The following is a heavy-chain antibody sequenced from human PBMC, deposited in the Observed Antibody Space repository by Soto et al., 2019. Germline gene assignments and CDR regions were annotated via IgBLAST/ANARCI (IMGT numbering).Heavy chain of an antibody. CDR1: GFTFSSLA. D-gene: IGHD2-15*01. V-gene: IGHV3-23*01. CDR3: ANSQVVVAAPFDY. CDR2: ISGSGGST. J-gene: IGHJ4*02. Sequence: GGSLRLSCAASGFTFSSLAMSRVRQAPGKGLEWVSAISGSGGSTYYADSVKGRFTISRDNSKNTLYLQMNSLRAEDTAVYYCANSQVVVAAPFDYWGQGTLVTVSS.